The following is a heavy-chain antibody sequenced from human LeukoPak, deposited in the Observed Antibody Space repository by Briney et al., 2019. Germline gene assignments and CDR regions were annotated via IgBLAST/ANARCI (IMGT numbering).Heavy chain of an antibody. CDR2: IWYDGSNK. V-gene: IGHV3-33*06. CDR3: AKDRGDTAYAFDI. D-gene: IGHD5-18*01. CDR1: ACTFSSYG. J-gene: IGHJ3*02. Sequence: GGSLRLSCAASACTFSSYGMHWVRQAPGKGLGWVAVIWYDGSNKYYADSVKGRFTISRDNSKNTLYLQMNSLRAEDTAVYYCAKDRGDTAYAFDIWGQGTMVTVSS.